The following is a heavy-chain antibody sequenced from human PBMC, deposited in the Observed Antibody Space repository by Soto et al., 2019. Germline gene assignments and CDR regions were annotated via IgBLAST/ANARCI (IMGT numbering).Heavy chain of an antibody. J-gene: IGHJ6*02. CDR1: GDSVSSSSC. Sequence: QVRLQESGPGLVEPSGTLSLTCAVSGDSVSSSSCWSWVRQAPGKGLAWIGEIYHSGTFNYNPSLASRVSVSVDTSRNQLSLNLKSVTAADTAVYYCVRSVPAATWQYSGMDVWGQGTTVTVSS. D-gene: IGHD2-2*01. CDR3: VRSVPAATWQYSGMDV. V-gene: IGHV4-4*02. CDR2: IYHSGTF.